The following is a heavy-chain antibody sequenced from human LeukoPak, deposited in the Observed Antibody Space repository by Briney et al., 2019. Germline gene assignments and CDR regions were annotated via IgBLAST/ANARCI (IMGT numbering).Heavy chain of an antibody. Sequence: SETLSLTCTVSGGSVSSSHYYWGWFRQPPGKGLEWIGSICYSGSTYYNPSFKSRVIISVDTSKNQFSLKLSSVTAADTAVYYCAGHHPRNTVDFWGQGTLVTVSS. CDR3: AGHHPRNTVDF. CDR2: ICYSGST. CDR1: GGSVSSSHYY. D-gene: IGHD2-8*02. V-gene: IGHV4-39*01. J-gene: IGHJ4*02.